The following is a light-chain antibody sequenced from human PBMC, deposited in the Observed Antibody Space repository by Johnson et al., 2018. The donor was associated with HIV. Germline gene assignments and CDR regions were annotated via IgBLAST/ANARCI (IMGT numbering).Light chain of an antibody. Sequence: QSVLTQPPSVSAAPGQHVTISCSGSSSNIGNNYISWYQQLPGTAPKLLIYETTNRPPWIPDRFSGSRSGTSATLGITGLQTGDAADYYCAACDNSLRVFGTGTKVTVL. CDR2: ETT. CDR1: SSNIGNNY. V-gene: IGLV1-51*02. J-gene: IGLJ1*01. CDR3: AACDNSLRV.